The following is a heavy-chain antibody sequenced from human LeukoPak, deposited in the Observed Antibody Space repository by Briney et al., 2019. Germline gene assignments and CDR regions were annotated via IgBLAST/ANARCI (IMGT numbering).Heavy chain of an antibody. CDR1: GGSISRGGYY. CDR2: IYYSGST. Sequence: SETLSLTCTVSGGSISRGGYYWSWIRQHPGKGLEWTGYIYYSGSTYYNPSLKSRVTISVDTSKNQFSLKLSSVTAADTAVYYCARGGSGSDKEFDYWGQGTLVTVSS. J-gene: IGHJ4*02. D-gene: IGHD3-10*01. CDR3: ARGGSGSDKEFDY. V-gene: IGHV4-31*03.